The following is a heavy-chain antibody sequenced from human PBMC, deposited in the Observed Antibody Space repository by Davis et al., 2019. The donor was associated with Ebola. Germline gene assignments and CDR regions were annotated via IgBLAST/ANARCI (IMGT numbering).Heavy chain of an antibody. CDR1: GDSVSGSSGA. CDR2: TYYSSKWYY. J-gene: IGHJ6*04. Sequence: HSQTLSLTCAISGDSVSGSSGAWNWIRQSPSGGLDWLGRTYYSSKWYYDYAVSVKSRITINPDTSKNQFSLQLNSVTPEDTALYYCARGWFRAGMDVWGEGTTVTVSS. CDR3: ARGWFRAGMDV. D-gene: IGHD3-10*01. V-gene: IGHV6-1*01.